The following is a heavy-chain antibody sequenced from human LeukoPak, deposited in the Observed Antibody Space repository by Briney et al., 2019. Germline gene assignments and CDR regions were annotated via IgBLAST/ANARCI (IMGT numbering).Heavy chain of an antibody. CDR3: ARYAATPPYYFDY. J-gene: IGHJ4*02. V-gene: IGHV4-59*01. CDR1: GGSISSYY. CDR2: IYYSGST. D-gene: IGHD2-15*01. Sequence: PSETLSLTCTVSGGSISSYYWSWIRQPPGKGLEWIGYIYYSGSTNYNPSLKSRVTISVDTSKNQFSLKLSSVTAADTAVYYCARYAATPPYYFDYWGQGTLVTVSS.